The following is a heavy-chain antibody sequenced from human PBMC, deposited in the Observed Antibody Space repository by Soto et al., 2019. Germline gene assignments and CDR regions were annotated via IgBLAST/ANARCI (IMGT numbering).Heavy chain of an antibody. CDR3: ARLGDRVNYYYMDV. Sequence: QLQLQESGPGLVKPAETLSVTCTVSGGPISSSNHYWGWIRQPPGKGLEWIGSIYYIGSTYYNPSXXXXXXXXXXXXXXXXXLKVKSVTAADTAVYFCARLGDRVNYYYMDVWGKGTTVTVSS. J-gene: IGHJ6*03. V-gene: IGHV4-39*01. CDR1: GGPISSSNHY. D-gene: IGHD6-13*01. CDR2: IYYIGST.